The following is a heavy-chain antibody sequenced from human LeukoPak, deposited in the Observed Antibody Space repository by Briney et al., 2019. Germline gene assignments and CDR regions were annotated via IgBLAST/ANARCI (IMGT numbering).Heavy chain of an antibody. CDR3: ARDLSPAYYDSSGSYFDY. Sequence: GASVKVSCKASGYTFTSNYIHWVRQAPGQGLEWMGMIYPRDGSTSYAQKFQGRVTVTRDTSTSTVHMELSGLRSEDTAVYYCARDLSPAYYDSSGSYFDYWGQGTLVTVSS. D-gene: IGHD3-22*01. CDR1: GYTFTSNY. CDR2: IYPRDGST. V-gene: IGHV1-46*01. J-gene: IGHJ4*02.